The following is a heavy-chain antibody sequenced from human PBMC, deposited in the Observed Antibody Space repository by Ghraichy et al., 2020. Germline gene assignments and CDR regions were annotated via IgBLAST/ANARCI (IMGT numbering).Heavy chain of an antibody. J-gene: IGHJ6*02. V-gene: IGHV1-69*05. Sequence: SVKVSCKASGGTFSSYAISWVRQAPGQGLEWMGGIIPIFGTANYAQKFQGRVTITTDESTSTAYMELSSLRSEDTAVYYCARDDYGDYGGGYYYGMDVWGQGTTVTVSS. D-gene: IGHD4-17*01. CDR2: IIPIFGTA. CDR1: GGTFSSYA. CDR3: ARDDYGDYGGGYYYGMDV.